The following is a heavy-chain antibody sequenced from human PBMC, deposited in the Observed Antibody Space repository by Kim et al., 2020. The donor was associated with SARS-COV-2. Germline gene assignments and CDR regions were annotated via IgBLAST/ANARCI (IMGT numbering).Heavy chain of an antibody. CDR3: ARAIARLGEPHTVGGDY. V-gene: IGHV3-21*01. D-gene: IGHD3-16*01. CDR2: ISSSSSYI. Sequence: GGSLRLSCAASGFTFSSYSMNWVRQAPGKGLEWVSSISSSSSYIYYADSVKGRFTISRDNAKNSLYLQMNSLRAEDTAVYYCARAIARLGEPHTVGGDYWGQGTLVTVSS. J-gene: IGHJ4*02. CDR1: GFTFSSYS.